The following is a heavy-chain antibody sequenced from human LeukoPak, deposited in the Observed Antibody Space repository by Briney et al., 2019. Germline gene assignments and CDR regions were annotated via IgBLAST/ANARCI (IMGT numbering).Heavy chain of an antibody. CDR3: ARDRPYYDILTGPDY. V-gene: IGHV1-18*01. Sequence: ASVKASCKASGYTFTSYGISWERQAPGQGLEWMGWISAYNGNTNYAQKLQGRVTMTTDTSTSTAYMELRSLRSDDTAVYYCARDRPYYDILTGPDYWGQGTLVTVSS. CDR2: ISAYNGNT. D-gene: IGHD3-9*01. J-gene: IGHJ4*02. CDR1: GYTFTSYG.